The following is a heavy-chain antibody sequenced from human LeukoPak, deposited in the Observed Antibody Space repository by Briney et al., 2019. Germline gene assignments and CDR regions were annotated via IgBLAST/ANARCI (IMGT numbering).Heavy chain of an antibody. D-gene: IGHD5-24*01. CDR3: ARVRGRDGYSDY. CDR2: VSFGGDT. CDR1: GASISGSRSY. J-gene: IGHJ4*02. V-gene: IGHV4-39*07. Sequence: SETLSLTCTVSGASISGSRSYGAWIRQPPGKGLEWIASVSFGGDTYYNPSLKRRVTVSVDTSKNMFSLRLTSVTAADTAVYYCARVRGRDGYSDYWGQGTLVTVSS.